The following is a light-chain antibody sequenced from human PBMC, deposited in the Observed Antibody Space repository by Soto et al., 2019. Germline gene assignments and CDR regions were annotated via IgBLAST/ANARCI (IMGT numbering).Light chain of an antibody. CDR1: QSVSSSY. CDR2: GAS. J-gene: IGKJ2*01. CDR3: QQLET. Sequence: EIVLTQSPGTPSLSPGERATLSCRASQSVSSSYLAWYQQKPGQAPRLLIYGASSRATGIPDRFSGSGSGTDFTLTISRLEPEDFAVYYCQQLETFGQGTKLEIK. V-gene: IGKV3-20*01.